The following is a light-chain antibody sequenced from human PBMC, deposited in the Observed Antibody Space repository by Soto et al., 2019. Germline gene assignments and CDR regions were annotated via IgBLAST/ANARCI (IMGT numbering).Light chain of an antibody. CDR2: LAS. J-gene: IGKJ1*01. Sequence: DIQMTQSPSTLSAFVGDRVTITCRASQSISTSLAWYQQKPGKAPKLLIYLASILESGVPARFSGSGSATDFTLSISSLQPDDFATSYCQQYGSYSRTFGQGTKV. CDR3: QQYGSYSRT. CDR1: QSISTS. V-gene: IGKV1-5*03.